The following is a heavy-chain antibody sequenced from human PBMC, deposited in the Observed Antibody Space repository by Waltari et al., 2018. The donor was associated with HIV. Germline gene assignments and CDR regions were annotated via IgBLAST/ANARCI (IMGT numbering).Heavy chain of an antibody. CDR2: INAGNGNT. J-gene: IGHJ4*02. CDR1: GYTFTRYA. Sequence: QVQLVQSGAEVKKPGASVKVSCKASGYTFTRYAMHWVRQAPGQRLEWMGWINAGNGNTKYSQKFQGRVTITRDTSASTAYMELSSLRSEDTAVYYCARDLVSTAGTNYWGQGALVTVSS. CDR3: ARDLVSTAGTNY. D-gene: IGHD6-19*01. V-gene: IGHV1-3*01.